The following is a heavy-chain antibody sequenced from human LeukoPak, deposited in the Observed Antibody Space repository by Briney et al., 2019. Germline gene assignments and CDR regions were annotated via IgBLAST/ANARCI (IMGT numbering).Heavy chain of an antibody. J-gene: IGHJ6*03. CDR2: IYPGDSDT. Sequence: GESLKISCKGSGYSFTSYWIGWVRQMPGKGLEWMGIIYPGDSDTRYSPSFQGQVTISADKSISTAYLQWSSLKASDTAMYYCARTPAMVAYYYYTDVWGKGTTVTVSS. CDR1: GYSFTSYW. D-gene: IGHD5-18*01. CDR3: ARTPAMVAYYYYTDV. V-gene: IGHV5-51*01.